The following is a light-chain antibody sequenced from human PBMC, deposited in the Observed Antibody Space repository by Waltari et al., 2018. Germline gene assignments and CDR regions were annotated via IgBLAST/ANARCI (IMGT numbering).Light chain of an antibody. CDR2: GAS. CDR3: QQYGETPWT. V-gene: IGKV3-20*01. CDR1: ESVPANY. Sequence: EIVLTQSPGTLSLSPGERATLSCRATESVPANYLALYQQKPGQAPRLLISGASSRATGIPDRFSGRGSGTDFTLTIARLEPEDFAVYYCQQYGETPWTFGQGTKVDLK. J-gene: IGKJ1*01.